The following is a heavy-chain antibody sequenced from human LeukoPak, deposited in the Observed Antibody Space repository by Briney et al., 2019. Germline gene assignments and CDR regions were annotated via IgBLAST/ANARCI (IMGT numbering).Heavy chain of an antibody. V-gene: IGHV3-66*01. J-gene: IGHJ6*02. CDR2: IYSGGST. Sequence: QPGGSLRLSCAASGFTVSSNYMSWVRQAPGKGLEWVSVIYSGGSTYYADSVKGRFTISRDNSKNTLYLQMNSLRAEDTAVYYCAREHSSIYYGMDVWGQGTTVTVSS. CDR3: AREHSSIYYGMDV. D-gene: IGHD6-6*01. CDR1: GFTVSSNY.